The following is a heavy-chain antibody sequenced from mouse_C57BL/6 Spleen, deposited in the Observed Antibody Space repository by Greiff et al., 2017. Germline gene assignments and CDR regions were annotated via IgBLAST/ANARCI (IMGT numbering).Heavy chain of an antibody. CDR2: IWWDDDK. J-gene: IGHJ3*01. Sequence: QVTLKESGPGILQPSQTLSLTCSFSGFSLSTFGMGVGWIRQPSGKGLEWLAHIWWDDDKYYNPALKSRLTISKDTSKNQVFLKIANVDTADTATYYCARIAPLANWDGASPFAYWGQGTLVTVSA. CDR1: GFSLSTFGMG. V-gene: IGHV8-8*01. D-gene: IGHD4-1*01. CDR3: ARIAPLANWDGASPFAY.